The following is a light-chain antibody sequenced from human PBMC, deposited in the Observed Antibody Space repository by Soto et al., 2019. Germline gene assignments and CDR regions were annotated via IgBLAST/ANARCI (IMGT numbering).Light chain of an antibody. V-gene: IGKV3-20*01. Sequence: EIVLTQSPGTLSLSPGERATLSCRASQSVSDSYLAWYQQKPGQAPRLLNYASSRATGIPDRFSGSGSGTDFTLSISRLEPEDFAVYYCQHYGTSALFGPGIRVDFK. CDR1: QSVSDSY. CDR3: QHYGTSAL. CDR2: AS. J-gene: IGKJ3*01.